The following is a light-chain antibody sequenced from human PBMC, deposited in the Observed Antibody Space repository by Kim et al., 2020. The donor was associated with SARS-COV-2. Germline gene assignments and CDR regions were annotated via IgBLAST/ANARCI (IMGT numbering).Light chain of an antibody. J-gene: IGKJ5*01. CDR3: QQFNSYPIT. V-gene: IGKV1-13*02. CDR2: DAS. Sequence: AAVGDRVTITCRARQGIGSTLAWYQQKPGKAPNLLLYDASSLKSGVPSRFSGSGSGTDFTLTISSLQPEDFATYYCQQFNSYPITFGQGTRLEIK. CDR1: QGIGST.